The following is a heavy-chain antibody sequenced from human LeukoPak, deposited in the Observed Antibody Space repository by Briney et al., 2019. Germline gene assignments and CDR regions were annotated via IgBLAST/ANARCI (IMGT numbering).Heavy chain of an antibody. D-gene: IGHD6-19*01. CDR2: ISSSGSTI. V-gene: IGHV3-11*01. CDR1: GFTFSDYY. Sequence: GGSLRLSCAASGFTFSDYYMSWIRQAPGKGLEWVSYISSSGSTIHQADSVKGRFTITRDNSKNTLYLQMNSLRAEDTAVYYCAKQDSSGWVGVAEYFQHWGQGTLVSVSS. J-gene: IGHJ1*01. CDR3: AKQDSSGWVGVAEYFQH.